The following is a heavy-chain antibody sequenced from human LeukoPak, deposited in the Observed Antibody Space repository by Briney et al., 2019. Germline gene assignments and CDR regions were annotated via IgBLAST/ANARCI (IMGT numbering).Heavy chain of an antibody. Sequence: PGGSLRLSCAASGFTFSSYAMSWVRQAPGKGLEWVSAITGSGGSTYYADSVKGRFSISRDNSKNTLYLQTNSLRAEDTAVYYCVAAAGVLVTLDYWGQGTLVTVSS. CDR2: ITGSGGST. D-gene: IGHD6-13*01. CDR3: VAAAGVLVTLDY. V-gene: IGHV3-23*01. CDR1: GFTFSSYA. J-gene: IGHJ4*02.